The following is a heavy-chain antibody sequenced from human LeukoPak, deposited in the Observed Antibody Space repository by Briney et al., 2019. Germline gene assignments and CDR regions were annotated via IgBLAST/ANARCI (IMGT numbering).Heavy chain of an antibody. J-gene: IGHJ4*02. D-gene: IGHD6-13*01. CDR1: GYTFTGYY. V-gene: IGHV1-18*04. CDR3: ARDRGSSSWCDY. CDR2: ISAYNGNT. Sequence: GASVKVSCKASGYTFTGYYMHWVRQAPGQGLEWMGWISAYNGNTNYAQQLQGRVTMTTDTSTSTAYMELRSLRSDDTAVYYCARDRGSSSWCDYWGQGTLVTVSS.